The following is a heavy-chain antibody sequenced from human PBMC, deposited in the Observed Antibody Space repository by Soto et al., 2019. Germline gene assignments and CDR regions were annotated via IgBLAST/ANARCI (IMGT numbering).Heavy chain of an antibody. D-gene: IGHD2-15*01. J-gene: IGHJ6*02. Sequence: GGSLRLSCIPSGFTFRTYTMNWVRQAPGKGLEWVSGIRGFSPYTFYAESVKGRFTISRDNAKNSLYLQMNSLRAEDTAVYYCARDRGYDAHDYYYNAMDVWGQGTTVTVSS. V-gene: IGHV3-21*01. CDR3: ARDRGYDAHDYYYNAMDV. CDR2: IRGFSPYT. CDR1: GFTFRTYT.